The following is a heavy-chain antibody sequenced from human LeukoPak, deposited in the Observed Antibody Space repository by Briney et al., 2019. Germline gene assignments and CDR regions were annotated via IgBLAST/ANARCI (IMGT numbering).Heavy chain of an antibody. V-gene: IGHV4-59*08. CDR1: GSSTSIYY. Sequence: PSETLTLTCTVSGSSTSIYYWNWIRQPPGKELEWIGYISYTGSTNYNPSLKSRVSISLDTSKNQFSLKLSSVTAADTAVYYCARLPEFGSGWYFDYWGQGTLVTVSS. D-gene: IGHD6-19*01. CDR3: ARLPEFGSGWYFDY. J-gene: IGHJ4*02. CDR2: ISYTGST.